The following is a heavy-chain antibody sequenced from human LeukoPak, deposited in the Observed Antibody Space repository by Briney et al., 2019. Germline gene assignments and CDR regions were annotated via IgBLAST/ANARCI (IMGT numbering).Heavy chain of an antibody. CDR3: ASGMWVQLWFSLSY. V-gene: IGHV1-69*13. CDR2: IIPIFGTA. Sequence: GASVKVSCKASGGTFSSYAISWVRQAPGQGLEWMGGIIPIFGTANYAQKFQGRVTITADESTSTAYMELSSLRSEDTAVYYCASGMWVQLWFSLSYWGQGTLVTVSS. J-gene: IGHJ4*02. D-gene: IGHD5-18*01. CDR1: GGTFSSYA.